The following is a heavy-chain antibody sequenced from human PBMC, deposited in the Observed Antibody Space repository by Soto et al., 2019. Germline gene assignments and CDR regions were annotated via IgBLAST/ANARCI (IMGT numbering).Heavy chain of an antibody. Sequence: QLQLQESGPGLVKPSETLSVTCTASGGSISSTRHYWGWIRQPPGKGLEWIGSIDYSGTINYNAPLRSRVTPSIDTSKAQFSLRLASVTAADTAVYYCARHVRRGSWYVDYWGQGTLVTVSS. J-gene: IGHJ4*02. V-gene: IGHV4-39*01. D-gene: IGHD6-13*01. CDR2: IDYSGTI. CDR1: GGSISSTRHY. CDR3: ARHVRRGSWYVDY.